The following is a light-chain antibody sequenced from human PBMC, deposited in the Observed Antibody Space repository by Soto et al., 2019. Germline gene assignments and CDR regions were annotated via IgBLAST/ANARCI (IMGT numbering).Light chain of an antibody. CDR2: GNN. J-gene: IGLJ1*01. V-gene: IGLV1-40*01. CDR3: QSYDSSLSGYV. Sequence: QSVLTHPSSVSGAPGDMVTISCTGSSANIGAAYNVDWYQQLPGTAPKLLIYGNNNRPSGVPARFSGSKSGTSASLAIAGLQAEDEGDYYCQSYDSSLSGYVFGTGTKVTVL. CDR1: SANIGAAYN.